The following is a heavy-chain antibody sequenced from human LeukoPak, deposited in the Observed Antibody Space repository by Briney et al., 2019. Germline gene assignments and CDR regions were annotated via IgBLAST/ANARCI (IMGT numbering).Heavy chain of an antibody. CDR2: ISSSGGTI. Sequence: PGGSLRPSCEASGFIFSSYEMNWVRQAPGRGLEWVLYISSSGGTIFHADSVKGRFTISRDNAKNSVFLQISSLRVEDTAIYYCARASFSSSWSYFFDYRGQGTLVTVSS. J-gene: IGHJ4*02. CDR1: GFIFSSYE. CDR3: ARASFSSSWSYFFDY. V-gene: IGHV3-48*03. D-gene: IGHD6-13*01.